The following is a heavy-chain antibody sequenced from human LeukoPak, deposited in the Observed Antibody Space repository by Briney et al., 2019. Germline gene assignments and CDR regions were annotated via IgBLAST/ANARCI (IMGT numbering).Heavy chain of an antibody. V-gene: IGHV1-69-2*01. CDR3: ATGFGYYFDY. CDR1: GYTFTDYY. D-gene: IGHD3-10*01. Sequence: ASVKVSCKVSGYTFTDYYMHWLQQAPGKGLEWMGLVDPEDGETIYAEKFQGRVTITADTSTDTAYMELSSLRSEDTAVYSCATGFGYYFDYWGQGTLVTVSS. J-gene: IGHJ4*02. CDR2: VDPEDGET.